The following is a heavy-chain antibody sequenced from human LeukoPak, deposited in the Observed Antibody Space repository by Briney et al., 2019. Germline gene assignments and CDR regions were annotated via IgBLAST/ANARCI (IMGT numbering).Heavy chain of an antibody. CDR1: GFTVISNL. D-gene: IGHD3-16*02. CDR2: IYSGGAS. CDR3: ARGAYRISWPGIDY. J-gene: IGHJ4*02. Sequence: GGYLTLSCAASGFTVISNLMTWVRQSPGRGREWRSSIYSGGASYYADSVKGRFTISRDHSNNSVSLQMTNLRVEDTAIYYCARGAYRISWPGIDYWGQGTLVTVSS. V-gene: IGHV3-53*01.